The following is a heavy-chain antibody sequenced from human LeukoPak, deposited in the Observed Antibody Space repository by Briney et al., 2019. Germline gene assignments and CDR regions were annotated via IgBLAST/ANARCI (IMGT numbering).Heavy chain of an antibody. D-gene: IGHD4-17*01. V-gene: IGHV3-53*01. Sequence: GGPLRLSCAASGFTVSSSYMNWVRQAPGKGLEWVSIIYAGGSTYYAGSVEGRFTISRDNSKNTLYLQMNSLRAEDTAVYYCAREEETVKAFGPWGQGTLVTVSS. CDR3: AREEETVKAFGP. J-gene: IGHJ5*02. CDR1: GFTVSSSY. CDR2: IYAGGST.